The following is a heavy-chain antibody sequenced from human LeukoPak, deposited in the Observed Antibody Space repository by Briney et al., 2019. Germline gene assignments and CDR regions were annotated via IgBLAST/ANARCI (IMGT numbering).Heavy chain of an antibody. Sequence: SQTLSLTCTVSGGSISSGGYYWSWSRQHPGKGLEWIGYIYYSGSTYYNPSLKSRVTISVDTSKNQFSLKLSSVTAADTAVYYCARDLSVAAAGTTSYYYGMDVWGQGTTVTVSS. CDR2: IYYSGST. CDR3: ARDLSVAAAGTTSYYYGMDV. V-gene: IGHV4-31*03. J-gene: IGHJ6*02. CDR1: GGSISSGGYY. D-gene: IGHD6-13*01.